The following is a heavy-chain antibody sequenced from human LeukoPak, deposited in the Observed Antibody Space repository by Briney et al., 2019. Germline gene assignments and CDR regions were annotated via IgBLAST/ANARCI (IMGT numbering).Heavy chain of an antibody. CDR2: IRYDGSNK. D-gene: IGHD6-13*01. V-gene: IGHV3-30*02. J-gene: IGHJ4*02. CDR1: GFTFSSYG. Sequence: PGGSLRLSCAASGFTFSSYGMHWVRQAPGKGLEWVAFIRYDGSNKYYADSVKGRFTISRDNSKNTLYLQMNSLRADDTAVYYCAKDPEGTYSSSWYGDYWGQGTLVTVSS. CDR3: AKDPEGTYSSSWYGDY.